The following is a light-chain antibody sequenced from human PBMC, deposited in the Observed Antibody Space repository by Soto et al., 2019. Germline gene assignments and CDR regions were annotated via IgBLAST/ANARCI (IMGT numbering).Light chain of an antibody. CDR3: LQDHSYPLT. CDR2: AAS. Sequence: AIQMTQSPSSLSASVGDRVTITCRASQAIRNELGWYQQKPGKAPKLLIYAASTLHIGVPSRFSGSGSGTEFTLTISSLLPEDFATYYCLQDHSYPLTFGGGTKVDIK. CDR1: QAIRNE. J-gene: IGKJ4*01. V-gene: IGKV1-6*01.